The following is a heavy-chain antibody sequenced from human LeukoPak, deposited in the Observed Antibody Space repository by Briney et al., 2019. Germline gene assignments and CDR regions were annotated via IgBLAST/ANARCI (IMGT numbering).Heavy chain of an antibody. CDR2: INYSWDT. V-gene: IGHV4-59*12. CDR3: ARDIPTGYHDY. J-gene: IGHJ4*02. D-gene: IGHD3-9*01. Sequence: PSETLSLTCTVSGGSISSYYWSWIRQPPGKGLEWIGSINYSWDTYYNPSLKSRATISIDTAKSQFSLRLTSVTAADTAVYYCARDIPTGYHDYWGQGTLVTVSS. CDR1: GGSISSYY.